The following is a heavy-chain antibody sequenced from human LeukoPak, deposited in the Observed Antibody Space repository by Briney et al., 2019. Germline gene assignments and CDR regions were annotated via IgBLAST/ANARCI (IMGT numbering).Heavy chain of an antibody. CDR3: ARAVTSSSWYYYFDY. CDR1: GFTFSSYG. CDR2: IRYDGSNK. D-gene: IGHD6-13*01. V-gene: IGHV3-30*02. Sequence: TGGSLRLSCAASGFTFSSYGMHWVRQAPGKGLEWVAFIRYDGSNKYYADSVKGRFTISRENAQNSLYLQMNSLRAGDTAVYYCARAVTSSSWYYYFDYWGQGTLVTVSS. J-gene: IGHJ4*02.